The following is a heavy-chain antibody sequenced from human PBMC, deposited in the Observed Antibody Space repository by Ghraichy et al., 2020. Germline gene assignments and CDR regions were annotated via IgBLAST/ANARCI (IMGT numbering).Heavy chain of an antibody. D-gene: IGHD6-19*01. CDR2: VNPNSGST. V-gene: IGHV1-46*01. J-gene: IGHJ4*02. CDR1: GYTFTSYL. CDR3: ARVMYNSGSYFDY. Sequence: ASVKVSCKASGYTFTSYLMHWVRQAPGQGLEWLGIVNPNSGSTSYAQKFQGRVTVTRDTSTSTVYMELRSLRSEDTAVYYCARVMYNSGSYFDYWGQGTLFTVSS.